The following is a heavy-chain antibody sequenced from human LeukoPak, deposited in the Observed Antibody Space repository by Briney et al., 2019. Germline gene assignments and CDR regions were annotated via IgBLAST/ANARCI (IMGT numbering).Heavy chain of an antibody. D-gene: IGHD1-14*01. V-gene: IGHV3-7*01. CDR1: GFTFSGHW. J-gene: IGHJ4*02. CDR2: INQGGSDK. CDR3: TRDRSRAEDD. Sequence: GGSLRLSCAASGFTFSGHWMRWVRQAPGKGLEWVANINQGGSDKYYVDSEKGRFTISRDNANNLLYLQMNSLRGEDTAVYYCTRDRSRAEDDWGQGTLVTVSS.